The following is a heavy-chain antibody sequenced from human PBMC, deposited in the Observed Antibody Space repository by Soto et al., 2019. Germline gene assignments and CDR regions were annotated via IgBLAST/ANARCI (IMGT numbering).Heavy chain of an antibody. J-gene: IGHJ6*02. CDR1: GFTFSSHW. CDR3: AGVVNVGYYYYAMDV. Sequence: PGGSLRLSCTASGFTFSSHWMDWVRQAPGKGPVWVSRINGDGISTNYAEFVQGRFTISRDNAKNTLYLQMNRLRAEDTGIYYCAGVVNVGYYYYAMDVWGQGTTVTVSS. CDR2: INGDGIST. V-gene: IGHV3-74*01. D-gene: IGHD2-15*01.